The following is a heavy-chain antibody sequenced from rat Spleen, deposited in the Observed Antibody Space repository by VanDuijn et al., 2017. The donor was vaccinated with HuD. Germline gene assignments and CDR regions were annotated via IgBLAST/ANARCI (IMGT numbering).Heavy chain of an antibody. CDR3: ARHQLVDY. J-gene: IGHJ2*01. CDR2: ISYEGSST. CDR1: GFTFSDYY. V-gene: IGHV5-22*01. D-gene: IGHD1-10*01. Sequence: EVQLVESGGGLVQPGRSLKLSCAASGFTFSDYYMAWVRQAPKKGLEWVASISYEGSSTYYGDSVKGRFTISRDNAKSTLYLQMNSLRSEDTATYYCARHQLVDYWGQGVMVTVSS.